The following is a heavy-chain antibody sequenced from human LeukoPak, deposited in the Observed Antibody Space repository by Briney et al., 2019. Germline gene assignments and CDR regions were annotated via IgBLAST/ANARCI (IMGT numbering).Heavy chain of an antibody. Sequence: GASVKVSCKASGYTFTSYYMHWVRQAPGQGLECMGIINPSGGSTSYAQKFQGRVTMTRDTSTSTVYMELSSLRSEDTAVYYCARDLISGWSIDYWGQGTLVTVSS. CDR1: GYTFTSYY. V-gene: IGHV1-46*01. J-gene: IGHJ4*02. CDR2: INPSGGST. CDR3: ARDLISGWSIDY. D-gene: IGHD6-19*01.